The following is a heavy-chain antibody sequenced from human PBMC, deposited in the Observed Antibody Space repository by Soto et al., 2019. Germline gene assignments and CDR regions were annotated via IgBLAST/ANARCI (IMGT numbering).Heavy chain of an antibody. Sequence: GGSLRLSCAASGFIFSDYFMVWVRQAPGRGLEWISYISSSGRTIYYADSVKDRFTVSRDNSKNTLYLQMNSLRADDTAVYYCARVPESSWGQGTLVTVPS. D-gene: IGHD3-10*01. V-gene: IGHV3-11*01. J-gene: IGHJ5*02. CDR1: GFIFSDYF. CDR2: ISSSGRTI. CDR3: ARVPESS.